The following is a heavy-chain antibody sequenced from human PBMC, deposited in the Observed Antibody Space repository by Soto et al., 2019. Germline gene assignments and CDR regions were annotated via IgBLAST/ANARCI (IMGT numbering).Heavy chain of an antibody. V-gene: IGHV3-23*01. J-gene: IGHJ4*02. Sequence: GGSLRLSCAASGFTIITYAMSWVRQAPGKGLEWVSGISGSGGSTYYADSVKGRFTISRDNSKNTLYLQMHSLRAEDTAVYYCVKVEGAYYYDSSGPMVYWGQGTLVTVSS. CDR2: ISGSGGST. CDR3: VKVEGAYYYDSSGPMVY. D-gene: IGHD3-22*01. CDR1: GFTIITYA.